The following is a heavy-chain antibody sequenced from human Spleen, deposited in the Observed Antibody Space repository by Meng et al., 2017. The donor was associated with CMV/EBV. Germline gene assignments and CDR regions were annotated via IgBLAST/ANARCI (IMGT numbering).Heavy chain of an antibody. Sequence: FFAFTRCTRRGVGRWLRQPPEKALSWLTLICCNYDTRYSPSLKSIPTITKDTSKYQVIITMTNMDPVDKATYCCEHLWTFSSSFDSWGQGTLVTVSS. CDR1: AFTRCTRRGV. CDR2: ICCNYDT. CDR3: EHLWTFSSSFDS. D-gene: IGHD6-6*01. J-gene: IGHJ5*01. V-gene: IGHV2-5*01.